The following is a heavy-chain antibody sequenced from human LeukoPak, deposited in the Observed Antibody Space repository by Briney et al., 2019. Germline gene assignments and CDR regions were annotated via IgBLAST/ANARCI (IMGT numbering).Heavy chain of an antibody. D-gene: IGHD6-13*01. CDR2: INPSGGST. CDR1: GYTFTSYY. CDR3: ARDKYQQPPRGDAFDI. Sequence: GASVKVSCKASGYTFTSYYMHWVRQAPGQGLEWMGIINPSGGSTSYAQKFQGRVTMTRDMSTSTVYMELSSLRSEDTAVYYCARDKYQQPPRGDAFDIWGQGTMVTVSS. J-gene: IGHJ3*02. V-gene: IGHV1-46*01.